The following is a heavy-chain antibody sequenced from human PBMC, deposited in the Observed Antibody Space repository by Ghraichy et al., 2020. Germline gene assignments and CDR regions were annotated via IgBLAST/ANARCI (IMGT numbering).Heavy chain of an antibody. D-gene: IGHD1-20*01. J-gene: IGHJ4*02. CDR1: GGSISSSSYY. CDR3: ARPTRSITGTPGYFDY. Sequence: SETLSLTCTVSGGSISSSSYYWGWIRQPPGKGLEWIGSIYYSGSTYYNPSLKSRVTISVDTSKNQFSLKLSSVTAADTAVYYCARPTRSITGTPGYFDYWGQGTLVTVSS. V-gene: IGHV4-39*01. CDR2: IYYSGST.